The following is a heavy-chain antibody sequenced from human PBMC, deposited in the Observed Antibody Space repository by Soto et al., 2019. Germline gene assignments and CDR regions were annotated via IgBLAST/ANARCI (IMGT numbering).Heavy chain of an antibody. CDR1: GFSLSTSGMG. CDR2: IDWDDDT. V-gene: IGHV2-70*01. CDR3: ARISRGSSIATVYYFDY. Sequence: SGPTLVNPTQTLTLTCTFSGFSLSTSGMGVSGSRQPPGKALEWLALIDWDDDTCYSTSLKTRLTISKDTSKNQVVLTMTNMDPVDTATYYCARISRGSSIATVYYFDYWGQGTLVTVSS. D-gene: IGHD6-6*01. J-gene: IGHJ4*02.